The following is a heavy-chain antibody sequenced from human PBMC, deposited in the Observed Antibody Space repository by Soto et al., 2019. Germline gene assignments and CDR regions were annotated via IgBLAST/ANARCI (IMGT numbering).Heavy chain of an antibody. CDR1: GFTFSSYA. V-gene: IGHV3-23*01. J-gene: IGHJ6*02. Sequence: GGSLRLSCAASGFTFSSYAMSWVRQAPGKGLEWVSAISGSGGSTYYADSVKGRFTISRDNSKNTLYLQMNSLRAEDTAVYYCAKSEVEEWLRLETSDYYYYGMDVWGQGTTVTVSS. CDR2: ISGSGGST. D-gene: IGHD5-12*01. CDR3: AKSEVEEWLRLETSDYYYYGMDV.